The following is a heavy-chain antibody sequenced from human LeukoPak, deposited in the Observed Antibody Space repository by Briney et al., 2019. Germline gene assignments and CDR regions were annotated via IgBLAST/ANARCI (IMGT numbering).Heavy chain of an antibody. CDR1: GGSISGYY. V-gene: IGHV4-4*07. J-gene: IGHJ4*02. CDR3: ARHAFYGDYADY. D-gene: IGHD4-17*01. Sequence: PSETLSLTCTVSGGSISGYYWSWIRQPPGKGLEWIGRIFSSETTNYNSSLKSRVTMSVDTSKNQFSLKLTSVTAADTAVYYCARHAFYGDYADYWGQGTLVTVSS. CDR2: IFSSETT.